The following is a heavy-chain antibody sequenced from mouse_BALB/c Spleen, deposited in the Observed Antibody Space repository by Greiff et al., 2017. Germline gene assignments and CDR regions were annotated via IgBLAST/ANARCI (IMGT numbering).Heavy chain of an antibody. D-gene: IGHD2-10*01. V-gene: IGHV5-6-2*01. CDR1: GFTFSSYY. CDR3: ARQAYYGNYVSMDY. J-gene: IGHJ4*01. Sequence: EVNVVESGGGLVKLGGSLKLSCAASGFTFSSYYMSWVRQTPEKRLELVAAINSNGGSTYYPDTVKGRFTISRDNAKNTLYLQMSSLKSEDTALYYCARQAYYGNYVSMDYWGQGTSVTVSS. CDR2: INSNGGST.